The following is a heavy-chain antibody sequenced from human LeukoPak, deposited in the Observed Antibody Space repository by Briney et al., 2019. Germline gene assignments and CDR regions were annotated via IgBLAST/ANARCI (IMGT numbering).Heavy chain of an antibody. CDR1: GFTFSSYG. Sequence: GALRLSCAASGFTFSSYGMNWVRQAPGKGLEWVSGISGRSSSTYYADSVKGRFTISRDNAKNSLYLQMNSLRAEDTAVYYCAELGITMIGGVWGKGTTVTISS. V-gene: IGHV3-21*01. D-gene: IGHD3-10*02. CDR3: AELGITMIGGV. J-gene: IGHJ6*04. CDR2: ISGRSSST.